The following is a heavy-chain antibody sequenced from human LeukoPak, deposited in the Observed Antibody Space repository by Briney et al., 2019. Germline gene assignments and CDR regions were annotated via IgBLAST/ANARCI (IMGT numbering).Heavy chain of an antibody. V-gene: IGHV3-21*01. CDR3: ASGAYCGGYCYSGDAFDI. Sequence: KPGGSLRLSCAASGFTFSSYSMNWVRQAPREGLEWVSSISSSSSYIYYADSVKGRCTISRDNAKNSLYLQMNSLRAEDTAVYYCASGAYCGGYCYSGDAFDIWGQGAMVTVSS. J-gene: IGHJ3*02. D-gene: IGHD2-21*01. CDR1: GFTFSSYS. CDR2: ISSSSSYI.